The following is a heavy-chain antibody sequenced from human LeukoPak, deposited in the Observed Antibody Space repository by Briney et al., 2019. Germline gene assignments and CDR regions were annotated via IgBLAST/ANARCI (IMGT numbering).Heavy chain of an antibody. J-gene: IGHJ4*02. V-gene: IGHV3-23*01. CDR2: ISGSAQRT. D-gene: IGHD3-10*01. Sequence: QPGGSLRLSCAASGLTFSDYAMSWVRQAPGQGLEWVSGISGSAQRTYYADSVKGRSTISRDTSKNTLYLQMNSLRAEDTAVYYCAKYRGFGDSYDSWGQGTLVTVSS. CDR3: AKYRGFGDSYDS. CDR1: GLTFSDYA.